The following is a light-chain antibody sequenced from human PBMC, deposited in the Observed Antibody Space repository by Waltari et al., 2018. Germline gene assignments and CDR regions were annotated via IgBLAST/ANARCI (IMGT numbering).Light chain of an antibody. CDR3: QTYNSFSPWT. CDR2: KAS. CDR1: QSISTW. Sequence: DIQMPQSPSTLSASVGDRVTITCRASQSISTWLAWYQQKPGKAPKLLIYKASNLESGVPSRFSGSGSATEFTLTISSLQPDDFASYYCQTYNSFSPWTFGQGTKVEIK. V-gene: IGKV1-5*03. J-gene: IGKJ1*01.